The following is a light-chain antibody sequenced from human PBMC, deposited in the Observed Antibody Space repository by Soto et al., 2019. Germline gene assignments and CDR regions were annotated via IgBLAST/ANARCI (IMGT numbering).Light chain of an antibody. CDR1: SSDVCGYNY. CDR2: DVS. Sequence: QSVLTQPASVSGSPGQSITISCTGTSSDVCGYNYVSWYPQHPGKAPKLMIYDVSNRPSGVSNRFSGSKSGNTASLTISGLQAEDEADYYCSSYTSSSTLVFGTGTKLTVL. V-gene: IGLV2-14*01. CDR3: SSYTSSSTLV. J-gene: IGLJ1*01.